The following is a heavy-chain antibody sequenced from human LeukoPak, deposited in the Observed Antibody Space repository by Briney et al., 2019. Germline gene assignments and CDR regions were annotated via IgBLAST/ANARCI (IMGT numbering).Heavy chain of an antibody. V-gene: IGHV3-9*01. J-gene: IGHJ4*02. Sequence: GRSLRLSCAASGFTFDDYAMHWVRQAPGKGLEWVSGISWNSGSIGYADSVKGRFTISRDNAKNSLYLQMNSLRAEDTAVYYCARDRDNGGSKDWGQGTLVTVSS. CDR2: ISWNSGSI. D-gene: IGHD2-8*01. CDR1: GFTFDDYA. CDR3: ARDRDNGGSKD.